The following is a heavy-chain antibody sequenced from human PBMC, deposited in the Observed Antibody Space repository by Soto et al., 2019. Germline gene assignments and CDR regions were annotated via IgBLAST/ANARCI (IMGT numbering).Heavy chain of an antibody. CDR3: ARDIGYYYAISGSMAFEI. D-gene: IGHD3-22*01. CDR2: ILYNGDT. V-gene: IGHV4-59*01. Sequence: PSETLSLTCTVSGGSISDYYWSWIRQPPGKGLEWIGYILYNGDTKYNPSLKSRVTISVDTSKNQFSLKLSSVTAADTAIYYCARDIGYYYAISGSMAFEIWGQGTMVTVSS. J-gene: IGHJ3*02. CDR1: GGSISDYY.